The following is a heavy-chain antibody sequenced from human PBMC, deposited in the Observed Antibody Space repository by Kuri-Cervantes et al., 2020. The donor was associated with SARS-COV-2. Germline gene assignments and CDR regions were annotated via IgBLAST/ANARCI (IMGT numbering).Heavy chain of an antibody. D-gene: IGHD2-2*02. Sequence: GESLKISCAASGVTVSSYAMSWVRQATGKGLEWVSAISGSGGSTYYADAVKSLFTISRDNSKNTLYRQMNSLRAEATAVYYCAKDIVVVSDGIAHYYYYYGMDVWGQGTTVTVSS. CDR2: ISGSGGST. CDR1: GVTVSSYA. V-gene: IGHV3-23*01. J-gene: IGHJ6*02. CDR3: AKDIVVVSDGIAHYYYYYGMDV.